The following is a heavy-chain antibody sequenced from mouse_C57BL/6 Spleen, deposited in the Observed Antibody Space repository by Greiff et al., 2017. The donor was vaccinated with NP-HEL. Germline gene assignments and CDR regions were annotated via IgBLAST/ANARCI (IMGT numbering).Heavy chain of an antibody. Sequence: EVQLQQSGPELVKPGASVKISCKASGYTFTDYYMNWVKQSHGKSLEWIGDINPNNGGTSYNQKFKGMATLTVDKSSSTAYMELRSLTSEDSAVYYCASSYSNYDAMDYWGQGTSVTVSS. CDR3: ASSYSNYDAMDY. CDR1: GYTFTDYY. J-gene: IGHJ4*01. D-gene: IGHD2-5*01. CDR2: INPNNGGT. V-gene: IGHV1-26*01.